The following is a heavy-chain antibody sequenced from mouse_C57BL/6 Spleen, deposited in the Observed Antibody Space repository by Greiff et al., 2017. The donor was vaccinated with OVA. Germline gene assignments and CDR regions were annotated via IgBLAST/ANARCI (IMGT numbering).Heavy chain of an antibody. CDR3: ARTGGYYYYFDY. CDR2: IWSGGST. CDR1: GFSLTSYG. J-gene: IGHJ2*01. V-gene: IGHV2-2*01. Sequence: QVQLKESGPGLVQPSQSLSITCTVSGFSLTSYGVHWVRQSPGKGLEWLGVIWSGGSTDYNAAFISRLSISKDNSKSQVFFKMNSLQADDTAIYYCARTGGYYYYFDYWGQGTTLTVSS. D-gene: IGHD1-1*01.